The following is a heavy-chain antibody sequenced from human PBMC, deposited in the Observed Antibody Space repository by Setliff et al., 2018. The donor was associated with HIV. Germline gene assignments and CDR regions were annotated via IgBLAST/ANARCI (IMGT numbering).Heavy chain of an antibody. CDR1: GYTFTAYY. Sequence: ASVKVSCKASGYTFTAYYIHWVRLAPGQGPEWVGWINPETGDPNYAQKFRGRVLMTRDTSITTAFLHVAKLTSDDTAIYYSATGIPSDLDYWGQGTLVTVSS. CDR2: INPETGDP. J-gene: IGHJ4*01. V-gene: IGHV1-2*02. CDR3: ATGIPSDLDY. D-gene: IGHD2-21*01.